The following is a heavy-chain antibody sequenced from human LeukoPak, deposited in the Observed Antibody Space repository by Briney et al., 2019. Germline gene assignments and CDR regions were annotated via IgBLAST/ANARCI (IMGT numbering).Heavy chain of an antibody. CDR3: ARDRVVVPAAFDY. D-gene: IGHD2-2*01. CDR2: FNPNSGGT. V-gene: IGHV1-2*02. Sequence: GASVNLCCTASGYTFTAYYMHWVREAPGQGLGWMGWFNPNSGGTNYAQKFQGRVTMTRDTSISTAYMELSRLRSDDTAVYYCARDRVVVPAAFDYWGEGTLVTVSS. CDR1: GYTFTAYY. J-gene: IGHJ4*02.